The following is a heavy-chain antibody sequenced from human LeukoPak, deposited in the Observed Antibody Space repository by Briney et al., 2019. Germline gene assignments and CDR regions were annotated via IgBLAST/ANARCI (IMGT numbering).Heavy chain of an antibody. Sequence: ASVKVSCKASGYTFTSYYMHWVRQAPGQGLEWMGIINPSGGSTSYAQKFQGRVTMTRDTSTSTVYMELSSLRSEDTAVYYCARDGPVWDYGSGSSLDYWGQGTLVTVSS. CDR2: INPSGGST. V-gene: IGHV1-46*01. CDR1: GYTFTSYY. J-gene: IGHJ4*02. CDR3: ARDGPVWDYGSGSSLDY. D-gene: IGHD3-10*01.